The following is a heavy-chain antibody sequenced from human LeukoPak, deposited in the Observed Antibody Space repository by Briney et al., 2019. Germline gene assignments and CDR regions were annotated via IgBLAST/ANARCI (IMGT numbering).Heavy chain of an antibody. V-gene: IGHV4-39*07. D-gene: IGHD6-6*01. CDR3: ARDVLGFYSSSSGRFGFDP. CDR2: IYYTGST. J-gene: IGHJ5*02. Sequence: SETLSLTCAVSGASISGSGYYLGWIRQPPGKGLEWIGNIYYTGSTYYNASLQSRVTISIDMSKNQFSLRLSSVTAADTAVYYCARDVLGFYSSSSGRFGFDPWGQGTLVTVSA. CDR1: GASISGSGYY.